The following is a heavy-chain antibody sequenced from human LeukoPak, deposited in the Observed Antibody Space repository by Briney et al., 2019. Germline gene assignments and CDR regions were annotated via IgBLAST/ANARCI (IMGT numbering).Heavy chain of an antibody. V-gene: IGHV3-72*01. J-gene: IGHJ4*02. Sequence: PGGSLRLSCAASGFSFSDHYMDWVRQAPGKGLEWVARIRNKANSYSTEYAASVKGRFTISRDNSKSIAYLQMNSLKTEDTAVYYCTINDFWSGYSYYWGQGTLVTVSS. CDR2: IRNKANSYST. CDR3: TINDFWSGYSYY. CDR1: GFSFSDHY. D-gene: IGHD3-3*01.